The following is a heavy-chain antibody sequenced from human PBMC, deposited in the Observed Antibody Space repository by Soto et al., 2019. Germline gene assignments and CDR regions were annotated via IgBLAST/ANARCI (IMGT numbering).Heavy chain of an antibody. CDR2: IWHDGNNK. Sequence: GGSLRLSCAASGFTFINYGIHWVRQAPGKGLEWVAIIWHDGNNKYYADSVRGRFIISRDNSKNRLYLQMNSLRAEDTAVYYCASDLVGASDSYGLDVWGQGTRVPVS. J-gene: IGHJ6*02. D-gene: IGHD1-26*01. CDR3: ASDLVGASDSYGLDV. V-gene: IGHV3-33*01. CDR1: GFTFINYG.